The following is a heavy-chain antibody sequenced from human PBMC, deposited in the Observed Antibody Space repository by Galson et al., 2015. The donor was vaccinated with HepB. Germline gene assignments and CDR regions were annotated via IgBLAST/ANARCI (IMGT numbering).Heavy chain of an antibody. Sequence: SLRLSCAASGFTFSSYAMSWVRQAPGKGLEWGGRIKSKTDGGTTDYAAPVKGRFTISRDDSKNTLYLQMNSLKTEDTAVYYCTTDWTRLWFGELLKAFDYWGQGTLVTVSS. V-gene: IGHV3-15*01. J-gene: IGHJ4*02. CDR2: IKSKTDGGTT. CDR3: TTDWTRLWFGELLKAFDY. D-gene: IGHD3-10*01. CDR1: GFTFSSYA.